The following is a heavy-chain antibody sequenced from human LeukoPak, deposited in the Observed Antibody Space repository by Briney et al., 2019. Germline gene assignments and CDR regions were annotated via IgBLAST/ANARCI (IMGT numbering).Heavy chain of an antibody. CDR2: IYYSGST. Sequence: SETLSLTCTVSGGSISSYYWSWIRQHPGKGPEWIGYIYYSGSTYYNPSLKSRVTMSVDTSKNQFSLKLSSVTAADTAVYYCARARTGTTYYYFDYWGQGTLVTVSS. V-gene: IGHV4-59*12. CDR3: ARARTGTTYYYFDY. J-gene: IGHJ4*02. CDR1: GGSISSYY. D-gene: IGHD1-14*01.